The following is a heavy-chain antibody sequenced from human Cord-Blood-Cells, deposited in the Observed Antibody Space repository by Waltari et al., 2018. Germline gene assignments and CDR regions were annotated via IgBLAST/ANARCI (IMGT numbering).Heavy chain of an antibody. CDR2: IYSGGST. V-gene: IGHV3-53*02. Sequence: EVQLVVTGGGLIQPGGSLRLSCAASGFTVSSIYMSCVRQAPGKGLEWVSVIYSGGSTYYADSVKGRFTISRDNSKNTLYLQMNSLRAEDTAVYYCARCTGAIYWYFDLWGRGTLVTVSS. CDR3: ARCTGAIYWYFDL. CDR1: GFTVSSIY. D-gene: IGHD7-27*01. J-gene: IGHJ2*01.